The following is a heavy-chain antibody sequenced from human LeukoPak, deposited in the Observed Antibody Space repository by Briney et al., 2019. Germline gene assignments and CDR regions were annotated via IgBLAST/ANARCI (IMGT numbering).Heavy chain of an antibody. D-gene: IGHD2-21*02. V-gene: IGHV3-23*01. CDR1: GFTFSSFA. J-gene: IGHJ4*02. CDR2: ISSSGANT. CDR3: AKRDRPCSGDCSAPYYFDY. Sequence: GGSLRLSCAASGFTFSSFAMSWARQAPGKGLEWVSSISSSGANTYYADSVKGRFTISRDNSKNTLYLQVSGLRAEDTAVYYCAKRDRPCSGDCSAPYYFDYWGQGTLVTVSS.